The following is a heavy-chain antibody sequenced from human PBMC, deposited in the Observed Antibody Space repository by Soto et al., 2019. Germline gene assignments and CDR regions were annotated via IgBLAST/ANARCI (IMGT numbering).Heavy chain of an antibody. CDR1: GGSISSYY. D-gene: IGHD2-8*02. V-gene: IGHV4-59*08. CDR2: VHGSGNT. CDR3: ARYRWRAPFDN. J-gene: IGHJ4*02. Sequence: QVQLQESGPGLVKPSETLSLTCTVTGGSISSYYWSWIRQPPGKGLEWIGHVHGSGNTDYNPSLKSRVTVSVDTSKSQFPLSLRSVTAADTAVYYCARYRWRAPFDNWGQGTLVTVSS.